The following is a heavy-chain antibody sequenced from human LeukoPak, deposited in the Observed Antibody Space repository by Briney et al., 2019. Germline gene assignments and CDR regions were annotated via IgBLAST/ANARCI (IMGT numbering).Heavy chain of an antibody. CDR1: GGSISSYY. J-gene: IGHJ5*02. Sequence: SETLSLTCTVSGGSISSYYGSWIRQPPGKGLEWIGYIYYSGSTNYNPSLKSRVTISVDTSKNQFSLKLSSVTAADTAVYYCAKSVASLYSAQGWFDPWGQGTLVTVSS. CDR3: AKSVASLYSAQGWFDP. V-gene: IGHV4-59*08. D-gene: IGHD2-15*01. CDR2: IYYSGST.